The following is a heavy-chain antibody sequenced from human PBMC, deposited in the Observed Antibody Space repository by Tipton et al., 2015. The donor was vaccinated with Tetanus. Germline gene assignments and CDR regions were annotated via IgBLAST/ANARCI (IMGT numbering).Heavy chain of an antibody. J-gene: IGHJ3*01. D-gene: IGHD3-9*01. CDR1: GFTFNDHG. CDR2: ISGDGTNT. Sequence: SLRLSCAASGFTFNDHGMHWVRQAPVKGLEWVAIISGDGTNTNYADSVRGRFTISRDDSRNVVYLQMNSLRAEDTAVYYCARDVSVAGLRYFDVWGQGTLVTVSS. V-gene: IGHV3-30*03. CDR3: ARDVSVAGLRYFDV.